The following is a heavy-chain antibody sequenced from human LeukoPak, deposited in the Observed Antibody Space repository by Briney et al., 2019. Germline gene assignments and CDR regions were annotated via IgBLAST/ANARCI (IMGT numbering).Heavy chain of an antibody. CDR3: ARGVEPLAANTLAY. CDR2: LYSDGNT. CDR1: GFTVITND. D-gene: IGHD1-14*01. Sequence: GGSLRLSCAASGFTVITNDMTWVRQAPGKGLEGVSVLYSDGNTKYADSVQGRFTVSRDNSKNTLYLEMNSLSPDDTAVYYCARGVEPLAANTLAYWGQGTLVTVSS. V-gene: IGHV3-53*01. J-gene: IGHJ4*02.